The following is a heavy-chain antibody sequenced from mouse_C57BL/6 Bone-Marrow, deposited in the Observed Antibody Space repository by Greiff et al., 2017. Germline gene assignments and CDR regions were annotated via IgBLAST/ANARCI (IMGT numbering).Heavy chain of an antibody. Sequence: EVKLQESGPELVKPGASVKISCKASGYSFTDYNMNWVKQSNGKSLEWIGVINPNYGTTSYNQKFKGKATLTVDQSSSTAYMQLNSLTSEDSAVYYGARDYDYPYWYFDVWGTGTTVTVSS. D-gene: IGHD2-4*01. V-gene: IGHV1-39*01. CDR1: GYSFTDYN. J-gene: IGHJ1*03. CDR2: INPNYGTT. CDR3: ARDYDYPYWYFDV.